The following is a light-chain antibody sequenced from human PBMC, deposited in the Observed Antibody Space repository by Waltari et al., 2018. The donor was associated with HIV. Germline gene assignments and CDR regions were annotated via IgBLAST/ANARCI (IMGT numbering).Light chain of an antibody. CDR2: SNN. Sequence: GQRVTISCSGSSSNIGSNTVNWYQQLPGTAPKLLIYSNNLRPSGVPDRFSGSRSGTSASLAISGLQSEDEAYYYCAAWDDSLRGVFGGGTKLTVL. J-gene: IGLJ2*01. CDR1: SSNIGSNT. V-gene: IGLV1-44*01. CDR3: AAWDDSLRGV.